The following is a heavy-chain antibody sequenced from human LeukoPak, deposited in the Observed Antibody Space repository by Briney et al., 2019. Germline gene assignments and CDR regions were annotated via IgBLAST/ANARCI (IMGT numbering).Heavy chain of an antibody. CDR2: IIPIFGTA. J-gene: IGHJ6*03. V-gene: IGHV1-69*06. D-gene: IGHD1-1*01. CDR1: GGTFSSYA. CDR3: ARDPRPREYYYYYMDV. Sequence: SVKVSCKASGGTFSSYAISWVRQAPGQGLEWMGGIIPIFGTANYAQKFQGRVTITADKSTSTAYMELSSLRSEDTAVYYCARDPRPREYYYYYMDVWGKGTTVTVSS.